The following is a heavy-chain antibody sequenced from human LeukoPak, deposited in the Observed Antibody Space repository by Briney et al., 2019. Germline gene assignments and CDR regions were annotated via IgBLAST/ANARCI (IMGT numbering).Heavy chain of an antibody. D-gene: IGHD1-26*01. CDR1: VGTFSSYT. J-gene: IGHJ4*02. CDR2: IIPILGIA. CDR3: VWEGDRRGHSDTGLLIGY. Sequence: ASVKVSCKASVGTFSSYTISWGRQAPGQRLEWGGRIIPILGIANHAQKFPGRVTINADKSTSTAFLELTSLSAHDTDVCFFVWEGDRRGHSDTGLLIGYWGQGTLVTVSS. V-gene: IGHV1-69*02.